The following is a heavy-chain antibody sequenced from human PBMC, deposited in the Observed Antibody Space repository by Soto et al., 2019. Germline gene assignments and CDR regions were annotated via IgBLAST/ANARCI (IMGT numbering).Heavy chain of an antibody. D-gene: IGHD6-13*01. J-gene: IGHJ4*02. CDR1: GLSISSDNW. Sequence: QVQLQESGPGLVRPSGTVSLTCAVSGLSISSDNWWSWVRQPPGKGLEWIGEIHLSGSTNYNPSLKIRVTMSVVPSKDLFSLTLTSVTAADTAFYYCARDQGSHPGDWGQGTLVSVSS. V-gene: IGHV4-4*02. CDR3: ARDQGSHPGD. CDR2: IHLSGST.